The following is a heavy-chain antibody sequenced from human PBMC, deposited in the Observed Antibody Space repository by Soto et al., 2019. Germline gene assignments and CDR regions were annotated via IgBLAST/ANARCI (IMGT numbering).Heavy chain of an antibody. Sequence: PSQTLSLTCAISGDSVSSNSAAWNWIRQSPSRGLEWLGRTYYRSKWYNDYAVSVKSRITINPDTSKNQFSLQLNSVTPEDTALYYFARGFYGIAAAGTGPIDYWGQGAMVTVSS. CDR3: ARGFYGIAAAGTGPIDY. V-gene: IGHV6-1*01. CDR2: TYYRSKWYN. D-gene: IGHD6-13*01. J-gene: IGHJ4*02. CDR1: GDSVSSNSAA.